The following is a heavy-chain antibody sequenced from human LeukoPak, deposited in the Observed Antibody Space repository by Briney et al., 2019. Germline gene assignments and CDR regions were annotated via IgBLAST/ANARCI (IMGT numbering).Heavy chain of an antibody. CDR2: LNPNSGDT. V-gene: IGHV1-2*02. D-gene: IGHD3-22*01. CDR1: GYTIIEYY. J-gene: IGHJ4*02. CDR3: ARVKNYFDRSGFYLDYFDF. Sequence: ASVKVSCKASGYTIIEYYIHWVRQAPGQGLEWMGWLNPNSGDTNYAQNFQGRVTMTRDTSISTAYMEVSSLRSDDTAVYYCARVKNYFDRSGFYLDYFDFWGQGTLVTVSS.